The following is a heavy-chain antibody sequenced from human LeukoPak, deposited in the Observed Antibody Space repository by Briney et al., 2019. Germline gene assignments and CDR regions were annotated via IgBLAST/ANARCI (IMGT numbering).Heavy chain of an antibody. CDR2: IRSKATNYAN. D-gene: IGHD3-3*01. CDR3: SRHGDTLDY. Sequence: GGSLKLTCAATAITFSDFAINCVRHPSGNGLDWVRHIRSKATNYANAYAASVKGRLTLPRDHSKYTAYLQMNSLKTEDTAVYYCSRHGDTLDYWGQGTLVTVSS. V-gene: IGHV3-73*01. J-gene: IGHJ4*02. CDR1: AITFSDFA.